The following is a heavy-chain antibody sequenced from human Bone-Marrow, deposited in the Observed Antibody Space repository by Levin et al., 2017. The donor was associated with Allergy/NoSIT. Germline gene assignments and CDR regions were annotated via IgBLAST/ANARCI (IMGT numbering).Heavy chain of an antibody. CDR2: IHWDDNK. CDR3: ARTNGRDCSTARCYVGRADY. Sequence: SGPTLVKPTQTLTLTCTFSGFSLTTIGVGVAWIRQPPGKALEWLALIHWDDNKRYRPSLTSRPTITKDISENQVVLTMTNMDPVDTATYYCARTNGRDCSTARCYVGRADYWGQGALVTVSS. J-gene: IGHJ4*02. D-gene: IGHD2-2*01. CDR1: GFSLTTIGVG. V-gene: IGHV2-5*02.